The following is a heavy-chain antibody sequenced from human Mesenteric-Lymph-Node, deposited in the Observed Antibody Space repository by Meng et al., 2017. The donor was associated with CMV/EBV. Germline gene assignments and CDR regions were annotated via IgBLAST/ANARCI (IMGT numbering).Heavy chain of an antibody. V-gene: IGHV3-21*01. J-gene: IGHJ3*02. CDR3: ARGAHDYGDPVYAFDM. CDR1: GFTFSSYA. CDR2: ISSSSTYI. D-gene: IGHD4-17*01. Sequence: GESLKISCAASGFTFSSYAMSWVRQAPGKGLEWVSSISSSSTYIYYADSVKGRFTISRDNAKNSLYLQMNSLKAEDTAVYYCARGAHDYGDPVYAFDMWGQGTMVTVSS.